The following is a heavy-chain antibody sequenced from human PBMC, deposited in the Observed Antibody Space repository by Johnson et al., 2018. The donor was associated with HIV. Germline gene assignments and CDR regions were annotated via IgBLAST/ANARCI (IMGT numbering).Heavy chain of an antibody. D-gene: IGHD3-10*01. V-gene: IGHV3-66*01. CDR1: GFSVSNNY. Sequence: VQLVESGGGLVQPGGSLRLSCGASGFSVSNNYMNWVRQAPGKGLEWVSVIYSGCSTYYADSVRGRFTISRDNSRNTLYLQMNSLRAEDTAVYYCAGGYGSGSGDAFDIWGQGTMVTVSS. CDR2: IYSGCST. J-gene: IGHJ3*02. CDR3: AGGYGSGSGDAFDI.